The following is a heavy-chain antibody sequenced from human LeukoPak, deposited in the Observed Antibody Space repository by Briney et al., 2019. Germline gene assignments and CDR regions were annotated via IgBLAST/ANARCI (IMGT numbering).Heavy chain of an antibody. CDR1: GGSISSGSYF. CDR2: IYSSGST. Sequence: SETLSLTCTVSGGSISSGSYFWSWIRQPTGKGLEWIGRIYSSGSTNYNPSLKSRVTISVDTSKNQFSLNLSSVTAADTAVYYCARVWHWDTDGDYFDYWGQGILVTVSS. D-gene: IGHD5-18*01. J-gene: IGHJ4*02. CDR3: ARVWHWDTDGDYFDY. V-gene: IGHV4-61*02.